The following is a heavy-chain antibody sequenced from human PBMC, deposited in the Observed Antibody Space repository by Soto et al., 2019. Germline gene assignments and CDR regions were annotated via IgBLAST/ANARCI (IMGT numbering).Heavy chain of an antibody. CDR3: ARDIVVVPAATGYYYMDV. D-gene: IGHD2-2*01. J-gene: IGHJ6*03. CDR2: ISAYNGNT. V-gene: IGHV1-18*01. Sequence: ASVKVSCKASGYTFTSYGISWVRQAPGQGLEWMGWISAYNGNTNYAQKLQGRVTMTTDTSTSTAYMELRSLRSDDTAVYYCARDIVVVPAATGYYYMDVWGKGTTVTVSS. CDR1: GYTFTSYG.